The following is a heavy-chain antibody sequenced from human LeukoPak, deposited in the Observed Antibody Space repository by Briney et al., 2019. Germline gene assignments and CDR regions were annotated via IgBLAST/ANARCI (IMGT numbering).Heavy chain of an antibody. CDR1: GFAFNKHN. Sequence: PGGSLRLSCAASGFAFNKHNMNWVRQAPGKGLEWVASISSSGSYISYADSVKGRFTISRSNAFNALYVQMNSLRADDTAVYFCARADCSGGTCRFDFWGLGALVTVSS. CDR3: ARADCSGGTCRFDF. D-gene: IGHD2-15*01. J-gene: IGHJ4*02. CDR2: ISSSGSYI. V-gene: IGHV3-21*01.